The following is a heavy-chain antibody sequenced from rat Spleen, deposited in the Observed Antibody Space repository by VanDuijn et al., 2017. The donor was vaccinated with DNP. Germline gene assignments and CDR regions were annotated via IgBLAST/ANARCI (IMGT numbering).Heavy chain of an antibody. Sequence: EVQLVESGGGLVQPGRSLKLSCAASGFTFSDYYMAWVRQAPTKGLEWVAYIGSDGYASYYGDSVKGRFTISRDNAKSTLYLQMNSLRSEDMATYYCIRWNSGHFDYWGQGVMVTVSS. D-gene: IGHD4-3*01. V-gene: IGHV5-22*01. CDR3: IRWNSGHFDY. CDR1: GFTFSDYY. J-gene: IGHJ2*01. CDR2: IGSDGYAS.